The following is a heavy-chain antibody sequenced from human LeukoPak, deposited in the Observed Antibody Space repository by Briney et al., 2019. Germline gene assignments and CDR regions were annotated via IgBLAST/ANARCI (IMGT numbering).Heavy chain of an antibody. CDR3: ARGSEITYYYDSTSYFDY. CDR1: DDSITMYY. D-gene: IGHD3-22*01. V-gene: IGHV4-59*12. Sequence: PSETLSLTCSVSDDSITMYYWTWIRQPPGKGLEWIGYVDHTGSTNFNPSLNGRVSISRDTTKNLFSLRLRSVTAADTAVYYCARGSEITYYYDSTSYFDYWGQGTLVTVSS. CDR2: VDHTGST. J-gene: IGHJ4*02.